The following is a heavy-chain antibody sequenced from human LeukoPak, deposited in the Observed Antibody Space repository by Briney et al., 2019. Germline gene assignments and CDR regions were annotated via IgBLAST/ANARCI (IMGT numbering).Heavy chain of an antibody. CDR1: GFTVSSNY. J-gene: IGHJ6*03. V-gene: IGHV3-21*01. CDR2: ISSSSSYI. Sequence: GGSLRLSCAASGFTVSSNYMNWVRQAPGKGLEWVSSISSSSSYIYYADSVKGRFTISRDNAKNSLYLQMNSLRAEDTAVYYCARGSGGLRPYMDVWGKGTTVTVSS. CDR3: ARGSGGLRPYMDV. D-gene: IGHD5-12*01.